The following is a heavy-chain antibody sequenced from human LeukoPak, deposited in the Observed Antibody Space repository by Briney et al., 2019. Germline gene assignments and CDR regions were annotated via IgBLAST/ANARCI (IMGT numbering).Heavy chain of an antibody. J-gene: IGHJ6*02. CDR2: LIGNGGTT. D-gene: IGHD6-19*01. CDR1: GFTFSTNA. CDR3: AKEQWLGRPYYGMDV. V-gene: IGHV3-23*01. Sequence: PGGPLRLSCAASGFTFSTNAMSWVRQAPGKGREWVSTLIGNGGTTYYAASVKGRFAITKDNSKNTKYLQMNSLRAEDTARYYCAKEQWLGRPYYGMDVWGQGTTVTVSS.